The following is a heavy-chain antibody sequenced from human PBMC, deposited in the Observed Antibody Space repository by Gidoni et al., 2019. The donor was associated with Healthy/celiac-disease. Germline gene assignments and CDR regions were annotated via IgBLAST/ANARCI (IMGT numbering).Heavy chain of an antibody. CDR3: ARRRRGYSYGYWYFDL. D-gene: IGHD5-18*01. Sequence: QVQLQQWGAGLLKPSETLSLPCAVYGGSFSGYYWSWIRQPPGKGLEWIGGINHSGSTNYNPSLKSRVTISVDTSKNQFSLKLSSVTAADTAVYYCARRRRGYSYGYWYFDLWGRGTLVTVSS. J-gene: IGHJ2*01. CDR2: INHSGST. V-gene: IGHV4-34*01. CDR1: GGSFSGYY.